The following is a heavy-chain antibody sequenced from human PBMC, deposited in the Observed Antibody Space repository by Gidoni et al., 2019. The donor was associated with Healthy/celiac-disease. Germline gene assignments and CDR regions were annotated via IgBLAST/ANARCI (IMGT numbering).Heavy chain of an antibody. J-gene: IGHJ4*02. V-gene: IGHV3-48*03. CDR2: ISSSGSTI. Sequence: EVQLVESGGGLVQPGGSLRLYCAASGFPLSSYEMNWVRQAPGKGREWVSYISSSGSTIYYADSVKGRFTISRDNAKNSLYLQMNSLRAEDTAVYYCARDRGYCSGGSCYGGFDYWGQGTLVTVSS. CDR1: GFPLSSYE. CDR3: ARDRGYCSGGSCYGGFDY. D-gene: IGHD2-15*01.